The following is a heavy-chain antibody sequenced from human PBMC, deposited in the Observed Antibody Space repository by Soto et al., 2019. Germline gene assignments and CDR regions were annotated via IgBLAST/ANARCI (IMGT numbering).Heavy chain of an antibody. CDR2: IYYSGST. V-gene: IGHV4-31*03. D-gene: IGHD3-3*01. Sequence: QVQLQESGPGLVKPSQTLSLTCTVSGGSISSGDYYWSWIRQHPGKGLEWIGYIYYSGSTYYNPSLRRRDTHSAATTTTPFSLKLSTATAADTAVQDFARLWSGSPQVFDSWGQGTLVTVPS. CDR3: ARLWSGSPQVFDS. CDR1: GGSISSGDYY. J-gene: IGHJ5*01.